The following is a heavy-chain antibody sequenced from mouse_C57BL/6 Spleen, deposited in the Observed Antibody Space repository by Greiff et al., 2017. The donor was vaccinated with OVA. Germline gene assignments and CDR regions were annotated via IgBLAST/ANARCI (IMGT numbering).Heavy chain of an antibody. CDR2: ILPGSGST. Sequence: VKLMESGAELMKPGASVKLSCKATGYTFTGYWIEWVKQRPGHGLEWIGEILPGSGSTNYNEKFKGKATFTADTSSNTAYMQLSRLTTEDSAIYYCARPPYYGSSGYWYFDVWGTGTTVTVSS. J-gene: IGHJ1*03. D-gene: IGHD1-1*01. CDR1: GYTFTGYW. V-gene: IGHV1-9*01. CDR3: ARPPYYGSSGYWYFDV.